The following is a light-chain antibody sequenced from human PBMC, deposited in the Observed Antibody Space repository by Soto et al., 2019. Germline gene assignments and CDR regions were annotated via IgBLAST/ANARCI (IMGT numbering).Light chain of an antibody. V-gene: IGLV2-14*01. CDR3: SSYTSSSTPYL. Sequence: QSVLTQPASVSGSPGQSITISCTGTSSDVGGYNYVSWYQQHPVKAPKLMIYDVTNRPSGVSDRFSGSKSGNTASLTISGRQAEDEADYYCSSYTSSSTPYLFGTGTKLTVL. CDR1: SSDVGGYNY. J-gene: IGLJ1*01. CDR2: DVT.